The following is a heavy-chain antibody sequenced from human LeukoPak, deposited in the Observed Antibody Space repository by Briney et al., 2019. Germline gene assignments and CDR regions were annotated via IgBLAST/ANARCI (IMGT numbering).Heavy chain of an antibody. CDR1: GGTFSSYA. V-gene: IGHV1-69*04. D-gene: IGHD3-10*01. CDR3: ARVFYYGSGRLPS. J-gene: IGHJ5*02. CDR2: IIPILGTA. Sequence: SVKVSCKASGGTFSSYAISWVRQAPGQGLEWMGRIIPILGTANYAQKFQGRVTITADKSTSTAYMELSSLRSEDTAVYYCARVFYYGSGRLPSWGQGTLVTVSS.